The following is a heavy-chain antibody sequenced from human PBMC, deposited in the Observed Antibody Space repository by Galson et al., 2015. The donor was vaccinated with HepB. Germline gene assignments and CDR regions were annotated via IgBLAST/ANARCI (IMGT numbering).Heavy chain of an antibody. V-gene: IGHV1-18*04. J-gene: IGHJ4*02. Sequence: SVKVSCKASGFSFASYGISWVRQAPGQGLERMGWISAYIGNTNYAEKFRGRVTMTTDTSTNAAYMELRNLRPDDTAVYYCARDDRSSGWYYFDYWGQGTPVTVSS. CDR2: ISAYIGNT. CDR1: GFSFASYG. D-gene: IGHD3-22*01. CDR3: ARDDRSSGWYYFDY.